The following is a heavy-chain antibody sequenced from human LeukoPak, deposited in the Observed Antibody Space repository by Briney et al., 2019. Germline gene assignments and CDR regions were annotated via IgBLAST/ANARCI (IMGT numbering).Heavy chain of an antibody. Sequence: ASVKVSCKASGYTFTNYAIHWVRQAPGQRPEWMGWINAGTGDTRYLQRFQGRVTISRDTSASAAYMELSSLTYEDTAVFYCARGPIAAVAFFDYWGQGTLVSVSA. CDR3: ARGPIAAVAFFDY. CDR2: INAGTGDT. J-gene: IGHJ4*02. D-gene: IGHD6-13*01. CDR1: GYTFTNYA. V-gene: IGHV1-3*01.